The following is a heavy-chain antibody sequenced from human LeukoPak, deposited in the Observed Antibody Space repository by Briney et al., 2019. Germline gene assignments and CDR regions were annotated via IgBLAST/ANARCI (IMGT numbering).Heavy chain of an antibody. CDR2: LRGDTGDT. CDR3: ARVRLLPGDY. J-gene: IGHJ4*02. V-gene: IGHV1-2*02. Sequence: APVTVSCTPSVYMVIYYYMHWVGQAPGQGLEWMGWLRGDTGDTDSPQKFKGRVTMTRDTATNTAYLQLSRLTYAETARYFCARVRLLPGDYWGQGPLVSVSS. D-gene: IGHD6-25*01. CDR1: VYMVIYYY.